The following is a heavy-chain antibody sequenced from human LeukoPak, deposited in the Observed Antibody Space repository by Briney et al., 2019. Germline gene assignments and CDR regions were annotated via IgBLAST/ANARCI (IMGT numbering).Heavy chain of an antibody. CDR2: ISSDGRGQ. Sequence: GGSLRLSCTASGFTFSNFWMGWVRQAPGKGLEWVAIISSDGRGQNYADSVKGRFTISRDNSKNTLYLQMNTLRTEDTAVYYCAREKYCTSTDCLHGRFYFNCWGQGTLVTVSS. CDR1: GFTFSNFW. CDR3: AREKYCTSTDCLHGRFYFNC. J-gene: IGHJ4*02. D-gene: IGHD2-2*01. V-gene: IGHV3-30*03.